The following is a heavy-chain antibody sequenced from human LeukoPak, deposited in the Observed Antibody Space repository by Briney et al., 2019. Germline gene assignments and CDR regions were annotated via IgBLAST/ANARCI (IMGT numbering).Heavy chain of an antibody. CDR1: GGSISSYY. D-gene: IGHD3-10*01. CDR3: ARDVYYGSGGYGLDV. Sequence: SETLSLTCTVSGGSISSYYWSCIRQSPGKGLEWIGYIHYSGSTNYNPSLKSRVTISVDASKNQFSLKLRSVTAADTAVYYCARDVYYGSGGYGLDVWGQGTTATVSS. J-gene: IGHJ6*02. V-gene: IGHV4-59*01. CDR2: IHYSGST.